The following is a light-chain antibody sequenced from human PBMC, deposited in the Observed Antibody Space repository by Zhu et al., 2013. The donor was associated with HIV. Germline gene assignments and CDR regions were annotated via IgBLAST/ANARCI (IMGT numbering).Light chain of an antibody. V-gene: IGKV3-11*01. CDR2: DAS. CDR1: QSVSSY. Sequence: EIVMTQSPATLSVSPGERATLSCRASQSVSSYLAWYQQKPGQAPRLLIYDASNRATGIPARFSGSGSGTDFTLTISSLEPEDFAVYYCQQYGNSRTFGQGTKVEIK. J-gene: IGKJ1*01. CDR3: QQYGNSRT.